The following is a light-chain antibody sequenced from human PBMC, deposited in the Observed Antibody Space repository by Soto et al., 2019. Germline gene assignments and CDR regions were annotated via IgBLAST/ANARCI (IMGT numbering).Light chain of an antibody. CDR1: QAISGW. Sequence: DIQMTQSPSSVSASVGDRVTITCRASQAISGWVAWYQQKPGKVPKLLIYAASTLQSGVPSRFSGSGSGTDYTLTISHLQPEDFATYYCQQANSFPTMFGQGTKVEIK. V-gene: IGKV1-12*01. CDR3: QQANSFPTM. J-gene: IGKJ1*01. CDR2: AAS.